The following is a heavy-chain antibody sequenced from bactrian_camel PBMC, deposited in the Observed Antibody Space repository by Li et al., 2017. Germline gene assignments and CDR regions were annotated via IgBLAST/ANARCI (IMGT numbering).Heavy chain of an antibody. D-gene: IGHD6*01. CDR3: AAGAGRTIFDSCTYND. CDR2: IVVGGTQT. CDR1: GYPPRDSTYC. J-gene: IGHJ4*01. Sequence: HVQLVESGGGSVQPGGSLRLSCAVSGYPPRDSTYCLGWFRQAPGKEREGIAGIVVGGTQTHYADSVKGRFTISQDYDKQTVYLEMNRLKPEDTAIYYCAAGAGRTIFDSCTYNDRGQGTQVTVS. V-gene: IGHV3S6*01.